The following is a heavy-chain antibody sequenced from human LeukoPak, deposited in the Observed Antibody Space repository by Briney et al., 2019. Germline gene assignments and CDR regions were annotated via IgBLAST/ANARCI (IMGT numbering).Heavy chain of an antibody. CDR1: GYTFTSYD. J-gene: IGHJ6*02. V-gene: IGHV1-8*01. D-gene: IGHD2-2*01. CDR2: MNPNSGNK. CDR3: ARGDCSSTSCYDFYYYGMDV. Sequence: ASVKVSCKASGYTFTSYDINWVRQATGQGLEWMGWMNPNSGNKGYAQKFQGRVTMTRNTSISTAYMELSSLRSEDTAVYYCARGDCSSTSCYDFYYYGMDVWGQGTTVTVSS.